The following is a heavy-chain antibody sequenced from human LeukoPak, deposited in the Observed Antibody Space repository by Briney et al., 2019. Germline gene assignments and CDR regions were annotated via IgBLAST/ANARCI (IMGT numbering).Heavy chain of an antibody. CDR3: ARGFTIFGVVSQTFDP. Sequence: SETLSLTCTVSGGSISSSSYYWGWIRQPPGTGLEWIGSIYYSGSTYYNPSLKSRVTISVDTSKNQFSLKLSSVTAADTAVYYCARGFTIFGVVSQTFDPWGQGTLVTVSS. J-gene: IGHJ5*02. CDR2: IYYSGST. V-gene: IGHV4-39*01. D-gene: IGHD3-3*01. CDR1: GGSISSSSYY.